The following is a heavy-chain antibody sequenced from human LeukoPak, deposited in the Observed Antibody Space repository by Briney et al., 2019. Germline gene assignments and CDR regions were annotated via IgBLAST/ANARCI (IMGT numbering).Heavy chain of an antibody. V-gene: IGHV3-53*04. CDR1: GFTVSSNY. D-gene: IGHD3-10*01. J-gene: IGHJ6*02. CDR2: IYSGGST. CDR3: ARALGDSYYYYGMDV. Sequence: GSLRLSCSASGFTVSSNYMSWVRQAPGKGLGGVSVIYSGGSTYYADSVKGRFTISRHNSKNTLYLQMNSLRAEDTAVYYCARALGDSYYYYGMDVWGQGTTVTVSS.